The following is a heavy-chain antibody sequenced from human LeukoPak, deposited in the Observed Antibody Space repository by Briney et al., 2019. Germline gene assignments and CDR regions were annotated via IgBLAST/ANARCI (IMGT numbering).Heavy chain of an antibody. CDR3: ARDHADDAFDI. Sequence: GASVKVSCKASGGTFSSYAISWVRQAPGQGLEWMGGIIPIFGTANYAQKLQGRVTMTTDTSTSTAYMELRSLRSDDTAVYYCARDHADDAFDIWGQGTMVTVSS. V-gene: IGHV1-69*05. CDR2: IIPIFGTA. J-gene: IGHJ3*02. CDR1: GGTFSSYA.